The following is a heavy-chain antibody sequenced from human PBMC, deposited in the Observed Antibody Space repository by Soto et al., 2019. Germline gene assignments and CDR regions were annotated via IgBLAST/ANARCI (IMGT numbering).Heavy chain of an antibody. D-gene: IGHD3-9*01. Sequence: SVKVSCKASGGTFSSYAISWVRQAPGQGLEWMGGIIPIFGTANYAQKFQGRVTITADESTSTAYMELSSLRSEDTAVYYCARVREFGRLPSGGSFDPWGQGTLVTVSS. V-gene: IGHV1-69*13. CDR1: GGTFSSYA. CDR3: ARVREFGRLPSGGSFDP. J-gene: IGHJ5*02. CDR2: IIPIFGTA.